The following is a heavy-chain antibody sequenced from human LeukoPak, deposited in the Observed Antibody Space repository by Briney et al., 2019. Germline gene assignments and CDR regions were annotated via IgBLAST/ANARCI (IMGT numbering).Heavy chain of an antibody. D-gene: IGHD3-10*01. J-gene: IGHJ4*02. CDR3: ARAGSLVTPPPL. CDR1: GDSIGSSDYY. CDR2: IYHSGST. V-gene: IGHV4-30-2*01. Sequence: SETLSLTCTVSGDSIGSSDYYWSWIRQPPGKGLEWIGYIYHSGSTYYNPSLKSRVTISVDRSKILFSMKLSSVTAADTAVYYCARAGSLVTPPPLWGQGTLVTVSS.